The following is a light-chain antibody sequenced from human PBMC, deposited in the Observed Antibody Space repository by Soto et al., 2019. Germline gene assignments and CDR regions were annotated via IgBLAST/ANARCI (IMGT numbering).Light chain of an antibody. CDR2: EVT. CDR3: CSYATSTSGV. CDR1: SSDVGSYNV. J-gene: IGLJ3*02. Sequence: QSALTQPASVSGSPGQSITISCTGTSSDVGSYNVVSWYQHHPNKAPRLMIYEVTKRPSGVSYRFSGSKSGNTASLTISGLQAEDEADYYCCSYATSTSGVFGGGTKLTVL. V-gene: IGLV2-23*02.